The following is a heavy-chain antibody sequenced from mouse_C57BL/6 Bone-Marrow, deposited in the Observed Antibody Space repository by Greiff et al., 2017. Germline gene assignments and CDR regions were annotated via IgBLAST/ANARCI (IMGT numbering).Heavy chain of an antibody. CDR3: ARLKGYFDY. Sequence: EVMLVESGGDLVKPGGSLKLSCAASGFTFSSYGMSWVRQTPDKRLEWVATISSGGSYTYYPASVKGRFTISRDNAKNTLYLQMSSLKSEDTAMYYCARLKGYFDYWGQGTTLTVSS. J-gene: IGHJ2*01. V-gene: IGHV5-6*01. CDR2: ISSGGSYT. CDR1: GFTFSSYG. D-gene: IGHD1-3*01.